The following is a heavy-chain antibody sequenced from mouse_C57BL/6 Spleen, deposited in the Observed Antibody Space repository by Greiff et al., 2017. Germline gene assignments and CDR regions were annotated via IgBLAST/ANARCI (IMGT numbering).Heavy chain of an antibody. D-gene: IGHD1-1*01. CDR2: IDPETGGT. CDR1: GYTFTDYE. CDR3: TRRDYGSSYHYFDY. V-gene: IGHV1-15*01. J-gene: IGHJ2*01. Sequence: VQLQQSGAELVRPGASVTLSCKASGYTFTDYEMHWVKQTPVHGLEWIGAIDPETGGTAYNQKFKGKAILTADKSSSTAYMELRSLTSEVSAVYYCTRRDYGSSYHYFDYWGQGTTLTVSS.